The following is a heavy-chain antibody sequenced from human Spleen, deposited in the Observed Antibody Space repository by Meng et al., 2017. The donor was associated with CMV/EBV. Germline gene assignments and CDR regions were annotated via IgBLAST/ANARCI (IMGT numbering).Heavy chain of an antibody. D-gene: IGHD2-2*01. CDR2: VYDNGST. CDR1: GGSVSSSFYY. CDR3: ARQSKAQYQLLYCFDY. J-gene: IGHJ4*02. Sequence: SETLSLTCTVSGGSVSSSFYYWGWIRQPPGKGLEWIGSVYDNGSTYYNPSLKSRVTISVDTSKNQFSLKLSSVTAADTAVYYCARQSKAQYQLLYCFDYWGQGTLVTVSS. V-gene: IGHV4-39*01.